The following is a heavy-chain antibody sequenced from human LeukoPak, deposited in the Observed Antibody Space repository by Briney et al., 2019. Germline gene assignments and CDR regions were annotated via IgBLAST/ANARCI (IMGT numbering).Heavy chain of an antibody. V-gene: IGHV3-23*01. CDR1: GSTFSSNA. CDR2: ISGGGGST. D-gene: IGHD4-17*01. J-gene: IGHJ5*02. CDR3: AKPHDDYADYNSWFDP. Sequence: PGGSLKPSCAASGSTFSSNATTWVRQAPGKGLEWVLAISGGGGSTYYADSVKGRFTISRDNSKNPLYLQMSSLRAEDTGVYYCAKPHDDYADYNSWFDPWGQGTLVTVSS.